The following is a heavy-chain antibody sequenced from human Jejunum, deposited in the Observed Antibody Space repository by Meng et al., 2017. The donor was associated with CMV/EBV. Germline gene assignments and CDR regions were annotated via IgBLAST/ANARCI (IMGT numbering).Heavy chain of an antibody. CDR3: ASFDHIPRRNYFDY. J-gene: IGHJ4*02. Sequence: QQESGPGLVDPSQTLSLTCTASGGSMSSGNYYWSWIRQPPGKGLEWIGYIHHSGSAYYNPSLKSRVSISVDTSKNQFSLNLNSMTAADTAVYYCASFDHIPRRNYFDYWGQGTLVTVSS. V-gene: IGHV4-30-4*01. D-gene: IGHD2-21*01. CDR2: IHHSGSA. CDR1: GGSMSSGNYY.